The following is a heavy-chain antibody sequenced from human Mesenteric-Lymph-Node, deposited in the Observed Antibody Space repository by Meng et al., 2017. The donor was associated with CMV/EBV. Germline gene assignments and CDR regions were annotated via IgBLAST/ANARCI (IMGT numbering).Heavy chain of an antibody. Sequence: GESLKISCAASGFNFDNYAMNWVRQAPGKGLEWVSVISGNGETTFYAESVKGRFTISRDNSKNTLYLQMNSLRAEDTAVYYCARSAQDIVVVPAAMPADAFDIWGQGTMVTVSS. CDR2: ISGNGETT. J-gene: IGHJ3*02. CDR3: ARSAQDIVVVPAAMPADAFDI. D-gene: IGHD2-2*01. CDR1: GFNFDNYA. V-gene: IGHV3-23*01.